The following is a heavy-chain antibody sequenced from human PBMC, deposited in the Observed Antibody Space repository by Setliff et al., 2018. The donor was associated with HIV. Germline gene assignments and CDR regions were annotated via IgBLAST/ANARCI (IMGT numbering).Heavy chain of an antibody. CDR1: GGSFSGYY. CDR2: IIHSENI. D-gene: IGHD2-15*01. Sequence: SETLSLTCAVYGGSFSGYYWSWIRQPPGKRLEWIGEIIHSENINYNPSLKSRVTISMDTSKNQFSLEVSSVTAADTAVYYCARSFSRSEKFLLDYWGQGALVTVSS. J-gene: IGHJ4*02. V-gene: IGHV4-34*12. CDR3: ARSFSRSEKFLLDY.